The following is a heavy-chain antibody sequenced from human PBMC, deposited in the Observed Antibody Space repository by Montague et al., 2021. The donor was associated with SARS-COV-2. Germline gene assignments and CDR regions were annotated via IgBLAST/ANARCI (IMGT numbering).Heavy chain of an antibody. Sequence: SETLSLTCSVSGGSISTYYWSWIRQPPGKGLEWIGYIYYSGSTNYNPSLKSRVTISIDTSKNQFSLELSSVTAAAMAVYYCASPWGSCTGGGGYYVYWGQGTLVTVSS. D-gene: IGHD2-15*01. J-gene: IGHJ4*02. V-gene: IGHV4-59*01. CDR1: GGSISTYY. CDR2: IYYSGST. CDR3: ASPWGSCTGGGGYYVY.